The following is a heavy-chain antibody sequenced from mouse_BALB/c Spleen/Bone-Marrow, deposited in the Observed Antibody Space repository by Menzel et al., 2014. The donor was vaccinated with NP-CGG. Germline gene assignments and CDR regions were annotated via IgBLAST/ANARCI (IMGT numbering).Heavy chain of an antibody. CDR1: GFTFSSYT. CDR3: TRDPYYYGSSYAMDY. CDR2: ISSGGSYT. V-gene: IGHV5-6-4*01. J-gene: IGHJ4*01. Sequence: DVHLVESGGGLVKPGGSLKLSCAASGFTFSSYTMSWVRRTPEKRLEWVATISSGGSYTYYPDSVKGRFTISRDNAKNTLYLQMSSLKSEDTAMYYCTRDPYYYGSSYAMDYWGQGTSVTVSS. D-gene: IGHD1-1*01.